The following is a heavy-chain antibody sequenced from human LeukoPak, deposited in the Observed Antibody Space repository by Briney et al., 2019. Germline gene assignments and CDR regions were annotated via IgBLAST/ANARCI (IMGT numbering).Heavy chain of an antibody. CDR1: GGSLSDHIYY. D-gene: IGHD1-26*01. CDR3: ATSVVAATDY. Sequence: SETLSLTCLLCGGSLSDHIYYWRWIRQPPGKGLEWIGSIYYSGSTYYNPSLKSRVTISLDTSKNQFSLKLTSVTAADTPVYYCATSVVAATDYWGQGTLVTVSS. V-gene: IGHV4-39*01. CDR2: IYYSGST. J-gene: IGHJ4*02.